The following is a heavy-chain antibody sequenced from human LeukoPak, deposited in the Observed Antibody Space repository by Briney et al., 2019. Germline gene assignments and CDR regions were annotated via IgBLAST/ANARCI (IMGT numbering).Heavy chain of an antibody. CDR3: AKDRGALWFGELFGTVFDY. J-gene: IGHJ4*02. CDR1: GFTFGDYA. D-gene: IGHD3-10*01. CDR2: ISGSGGST. V-gene: IGHV3-23*01. Sequence: GGSLRLSCTASGFTFGDYAMSWFRQAPGKGLEWVSAISGSGGSTYYADSVKGRFTISRDNSKNTMSLQMNSLRAEDTAVYYCAKDRGALWFGELFGTVFDYWGQGTLVTVSS.